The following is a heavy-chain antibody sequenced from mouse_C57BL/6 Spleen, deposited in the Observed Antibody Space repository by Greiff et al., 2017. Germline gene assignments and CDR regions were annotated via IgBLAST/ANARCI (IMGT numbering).Heavy chain of an antibody. CDR2: IDPSDSYT. CDR1: GYTFTSYW. J-gene: IGHJ1*03. CDR3: ARNPPGYFDV. V-gene: IGHV1-50*01. Sequence: QVQLQQPGAELVKPGASVKLSCKASGYTFTSYWMQWVKQRPGQGLEWIGEIDPSDSYTNYNQKFKGKATLTVDTSSSTAYMQLSSLTSEDSAVYYCARNPPGYFDVWGTGTTVTVSS.